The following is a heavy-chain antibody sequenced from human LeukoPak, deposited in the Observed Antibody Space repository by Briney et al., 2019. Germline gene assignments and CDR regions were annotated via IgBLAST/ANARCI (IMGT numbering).Heavy chain of an antibody. CDR1: GYTFTNYG. Sequence: GASVKVSCKASGYTFTNYGISWVRQAPGQGLEWMGRISAHNGNANYAQKFQGRVTMTTDTLATTAYMELRSLRSDDTAVYYCARDLERYYDLEGRSGYWGQGTLVTVSS. D-gene: IGHD3-3*01. V-gene: IGHV1-18*01. CDR3: ARDLERYYDLEGRSGY. CDR2: ISAHNGNA. J-gene: IGHJ4*02.